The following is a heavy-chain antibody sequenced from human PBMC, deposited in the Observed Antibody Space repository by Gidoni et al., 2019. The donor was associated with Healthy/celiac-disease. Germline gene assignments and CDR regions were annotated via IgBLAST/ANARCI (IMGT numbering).Heavy chain of an antibody. J-gene: IGHJ4*02. CDR2: IWYDGSNK. CDR1: GFTFSSYG. Sequence: QVQLVESGGGVVQPGRSLRLSCAASGFTFSSYGMHWVRQAPGKGLEWVAVIWYDGSNKYYADSVKGRFTISRDNSKNTLYLQMNSLRAEDTAVYYCARDRHPGYDSSGYLFDYWGQGTLVTVSS. D-gene: IGHD3-22*01. V-gene: IGHV3-33*01. CDR3: ARDRHPGYDSSGYLFDY.